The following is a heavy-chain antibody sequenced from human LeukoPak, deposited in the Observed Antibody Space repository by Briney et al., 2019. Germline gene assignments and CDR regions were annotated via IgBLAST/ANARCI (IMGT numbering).Heavy chain of an antibody. D-gene: IGHD2-2*01. CDR1: EFIFSNHA. CDR2: ITSDSSNI. CDR3: ARRHCSTTSCSDAFFDY. J-gene: IGHJ4*02. V-gene: IGHV3-21*01. Sequence: GGSLRLSCVASEFIFSNHAMIWVRQAPGKGLEWISSITSDSSNIFYANPVRGRFTISRDNANNALHLQMSSLRAEDTAVYYCARRHCSTTSCSDAFFDYWGQGTLVTVSS.